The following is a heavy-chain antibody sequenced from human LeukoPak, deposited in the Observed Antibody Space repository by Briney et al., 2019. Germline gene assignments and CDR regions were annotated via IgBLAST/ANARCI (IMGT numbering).Heavy chain of an antibody. CDR2: INPSGGST. CDR3: ARAYTYGLNY. Sequence: GASVKVSCKASGYTFTHYYMHWVRQVPGQGLEWMGTINPSGGSTSYAQKFQGRVTMTRDTSTSTVYMELSSLRTEDTAVFYCARAYTYGLNYWGQRTLVTVSS. V-gene: IGHV1-46*01. J-gene: IGHJ4*02. CDR1: GYTFTHYY. D-gene: IGHD5-18*01.